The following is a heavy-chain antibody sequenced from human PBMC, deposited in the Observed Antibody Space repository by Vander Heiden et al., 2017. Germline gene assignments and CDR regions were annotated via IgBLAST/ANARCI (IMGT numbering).Heavy chain of an antibody. D-gene: IGHD1-26*01. CDR1: GFTFSTRA. CDR2: IRSKANSYAT. V-gene: IGHV3-73*02. CDR3: TLVGAPDY. J-gene: IGHJ4*02. Sequence: EVQLVESGGGLVQPGGSLTLSCAASGFTFSTRAMHWVRQASGKGLGWVGRIRSKANSYATAYAASVKGRFTISRDDSKNTAYLQMNSLKTEDTAVYYCTLVGAPDYWGQGTLVTVSS.